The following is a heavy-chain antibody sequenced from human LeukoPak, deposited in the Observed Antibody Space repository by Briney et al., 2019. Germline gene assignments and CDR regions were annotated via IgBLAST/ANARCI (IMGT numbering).Heavy chain of an antibody. CDR2: FDPEDGET. J-gene: IGHJ4*02. D-gene: IGHD5-18*01. V-gene: IGHV1-24*01. CDR3: ARNPDTAMVSSLDY. CDR1: GYTLTELS. Sequence: ASVKVSCKVSGYTLTELSMHWVRQAPGKWLEWMGGFDPEDGETIYAQKLQGRVTMTTDTSTSTAYMELRSLRSDDTAVCYCARNPDTAMVSSLDYWGQGTLVTVSS.